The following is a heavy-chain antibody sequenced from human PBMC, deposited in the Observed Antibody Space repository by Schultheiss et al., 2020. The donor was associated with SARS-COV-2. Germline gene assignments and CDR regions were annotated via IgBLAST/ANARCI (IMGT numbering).Heavy chain of an antibody. CDR2: SNAGNGNT. CDR3: ARDLSVYDSSGYHDY. CDR1: GYTFTSYA. V-gene: IGHV1-3*02. D-gene: IGHD3-22*01. J-gene: IGHJ4*02. Sequence: ASVKVSCKASGYTFTSYAMHWVRQAPGQRLEWMGWSNAGNGNTKYSQEFQGRVTITADESTSTAYMELSSLRSEDTAVYYCARDLSVYDSSGYHDYWGQGTLVTVSS.